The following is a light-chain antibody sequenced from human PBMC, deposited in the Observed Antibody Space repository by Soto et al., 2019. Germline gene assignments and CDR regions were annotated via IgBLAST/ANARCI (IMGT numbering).Light chain of an antibody. CDR1: QSINIF. CDR3: QESYSTPLA. V-gene: IGKV1-39*01. J-gene: IGKJ4*01. Sequence: DIQVTQSPSSLSASVGDRVTITCRTSQSINIFLNWYQQKPGRAPMVVISAASNLESGVPSRFSGRGSGTEFTLTISNLQPGDSALYFCQESYSTPLAFGGGTKVDIK. CDR2: AAS.